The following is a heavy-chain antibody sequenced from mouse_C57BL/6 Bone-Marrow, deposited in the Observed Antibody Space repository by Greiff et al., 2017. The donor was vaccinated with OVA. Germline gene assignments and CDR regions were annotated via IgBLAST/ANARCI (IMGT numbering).Heavy chain of an antibody. V-gene: IGHV1-53*01. CDR3: ARSYGNYEGAMDY. J-gene: IGHJ4*01. CDR2: INPCNGGT. D-gene: IGHD2-1*01. CDR1: GYTFTSYW. Sequence: QVQLQQPGTELVKPGASVKLSCKASGYTFTSYWMHWVKQRPGQGLEWIGNINPCNGGTNYNEQFKSQATLTVDKSSSTAYLQFSRLTSEDAAVYCWARSYGNYEGAMDYWGQGTSVTVSS.